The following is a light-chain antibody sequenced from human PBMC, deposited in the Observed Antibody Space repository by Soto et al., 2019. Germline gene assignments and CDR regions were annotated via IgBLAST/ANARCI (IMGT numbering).Light chain of an antibody. CDR2: RAS. V-gene: IGKV3-15*01. CDR1: QSVRSN. J-gene: IGKJ2*03. Sequence: EIVMTQSPATLSVSPGEGATLFCRASQSVRSNLAWYHQKPGQAPRLLIYRASSRATGIPARFSGSGSGTEFTLTISSLQSEDFAVYYCQQYNNWPQSFGQGTKLEIK. CDR3: QQYNNWPQS.